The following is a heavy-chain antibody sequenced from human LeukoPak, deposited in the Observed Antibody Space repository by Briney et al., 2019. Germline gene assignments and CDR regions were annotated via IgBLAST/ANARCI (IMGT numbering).Heavy chain of an antibody. D-gene: IGHD5-18*01. CDR3: AFLEGYSYGTGSSYGTDV. CDR1: GFTFSSYG. Sequence: GRSLRLSCAASGFTFSSYGMHWVRQAPGKGLEWVAVIWYDGSNKYYADSVKGRFTISRDNSKNTLYLQMNSLRTEDTAVYYCAFLEGYSYGTGSSYGTDVWGQGTAVTVS. V-gene: IGHV3-33*01. CDR2: IWYDGSNK. J-gene: IGHJ6*02.